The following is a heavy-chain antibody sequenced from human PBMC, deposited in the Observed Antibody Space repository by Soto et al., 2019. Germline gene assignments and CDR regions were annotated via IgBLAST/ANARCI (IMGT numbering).Heavy chain of an antibody. V-gene: IGHV3-15*07. Sequence: GWSLRLSCAASGFTFSNAWMNWVRQAPGKGLEWVGRIKSKTDGGTTDYAAPVKGRFTISRDDSKNTLYLQMNSLKTEDTAVYYCTTDPDYYDSSGYSQGFDYWGQGTLVTVSS. CDR2: IKSKTDGGTT. D-gene: IGHD3-22*01. J-gene: IGHJ4*02. CDR1: GFTFSNAW. CDR3: TTDPDYYDSSGYSQGFDY.